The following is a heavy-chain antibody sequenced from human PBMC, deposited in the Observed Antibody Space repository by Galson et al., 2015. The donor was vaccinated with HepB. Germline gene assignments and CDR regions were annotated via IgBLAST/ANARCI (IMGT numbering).Heavy chain of an antibody. J-gene: IGHJ6*02. Sequence: SVKVSCKASGYTFTSYAMNWVRQAPGQGLEWMGWINTNTGNPTYAQGFTGRFVFSLDTSVSTAYLQISSLKAEDTAVYYCARDRAAAYRIGMDVWGQGTTVTVSS. CDR2: INTNTGNP. CDR3: ARDRAAAYRIGMDV. D-gene: IGHD6-13*01. V-gene: IGHV7-4-1*02. CDR1: GYTFTSYA.